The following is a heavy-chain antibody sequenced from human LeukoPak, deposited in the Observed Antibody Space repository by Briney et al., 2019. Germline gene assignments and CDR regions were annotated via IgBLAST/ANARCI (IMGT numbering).Heavy chain of an antibody. J-gene: IGHJ4*02. Sequence: GGSLRLSCAASGFTFSSYAMSWVRQAPGKGLEWVSAISGSGGSTYYADSVKGRFTISRDNSKDTLYPQMNSLRAEDTAVYYCAKGTRRTTVTTWADYWGQGTLVTVSS. CDR2: ISGSGGST. CDR1: GFTFSSYA. D-gene: IGHD4-17*01. CDR3: AKGTRRTTVTTWADY. V-gene: IGHV3-23*01.